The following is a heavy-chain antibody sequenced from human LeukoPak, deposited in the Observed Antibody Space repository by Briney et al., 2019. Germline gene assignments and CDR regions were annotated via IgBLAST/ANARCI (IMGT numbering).Heavy chain of an antibody. D-gene: IGHD3-22*01. CDR1: GGSISSGDYY. J-gene: IGHJ4*02. CDR2: IYYSGST. V-gene: IGHV4-30-4*01. Sequence: SETLSLTCTVSGGSISSGDYYWSWIRQPPGKGLEWIGYIYYSGSTYYNPSLKSRVTISVDTSKNQFSLKLSSVTAADTAVYYCARVSIYYDSSGSENGNDYWGQGTLVTVSS. CDR3: ARVSIYYDSSGSENGNDY.